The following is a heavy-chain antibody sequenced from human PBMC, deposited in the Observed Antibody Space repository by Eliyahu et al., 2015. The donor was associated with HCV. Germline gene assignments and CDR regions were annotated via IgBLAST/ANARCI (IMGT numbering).Heavy chain of an antibody. CDR3: AREVVGANYFDS. CDR2: FYKNGNT. D-gene: IGHD1-26*01. V-gene: IGHV4-61*02. Sequence: QVQLQESGPGLVKPSQTLSLTCTVSGGSIYSTTYFWSWIRQPAGKGLQWIGRFYKNGNTNYNPPLKSRVTISLDTSKNRFSLNLSSVTAADTAVYFCAREVVGANYFDSWGQGTLVTVSS. J-gene: IGHJ4*02. CDR1: GGSIYSTTYF.